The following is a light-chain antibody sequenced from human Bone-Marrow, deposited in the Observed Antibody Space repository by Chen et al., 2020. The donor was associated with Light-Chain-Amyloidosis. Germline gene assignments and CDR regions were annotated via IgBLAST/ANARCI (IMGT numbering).Light chain of an antibody. V-gene: IGLV1-51*01. CDR2: DNN. J-gene: IGLJ3*02. CDR3: GTWDSSLSAV. CDR1: SSNIGNNY. Sequence: QSVLTQPPSVSAAPGQKVTIPCSGSSSNIGNNYVSWYQQLPGTAPKLLIYDNNKRSSGIPDRFSGSKSGTSATLGITGLQTGDEADYYCGTWDSSLSAVFGGGTKLTVL.